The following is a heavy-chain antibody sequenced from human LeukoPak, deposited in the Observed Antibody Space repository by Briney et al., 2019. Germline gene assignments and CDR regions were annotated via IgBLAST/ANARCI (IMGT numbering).Heavy chain of an antibody. Sequence: ASVKVSCKASGYTFSDYYMHWVRQAPGQGLEWMGGIIPIFGTANYAQKFQGRVTITTDESTSTAYMELSSLRSEDTAVYYCATVMGPYSSSSGYYYYYMDVWGKGTTVTVSS. J-gene: IGHJ6*03. CDR2: IIPIFGTA. CDR3: ATVMGPYSSSSGYYYYYMDV. CDR1: GYTFSDYY. V-gene: IGHV1-69*05. D-gene: IGHD6-6*01.